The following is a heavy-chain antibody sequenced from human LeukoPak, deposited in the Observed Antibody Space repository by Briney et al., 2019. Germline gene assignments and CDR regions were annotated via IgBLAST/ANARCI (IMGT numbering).Heavy chain of an antibody. J-gene: IGHJ6*03. CDR2: IYTSGST. D-gene: IGHD6-13*01. CDR3: ARDLRQQLGQYYYYYYMDV. V-gene: IGHV4-61*02. Sequence: PSETLSLTCTVSGGSISSGSYYWSWIRQPAGKGLEWIVRIYTSGSTNYNPALKSRVTISVDTSKNQFSLKLSAVPAADTAVYYCARDLRQQLGQYYYYYYMDVWGKGTTVTVSS. CDR1: GGSISSGSYY.